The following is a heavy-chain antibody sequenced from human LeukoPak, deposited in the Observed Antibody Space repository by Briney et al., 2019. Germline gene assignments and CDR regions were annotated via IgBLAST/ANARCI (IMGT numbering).Heavy chain of an antibody. V-gene: IGHV4-39*01. J-gene: IGHJ3*02. D-gene: IGHD4-17*01. CDR2: ICYSGST. CDR1: GGSISSSSYY. Sequence: PSETLSLTCTVSGGSISSSSYYWGWIRQPPGKGLEWIGSICYSGSTYYNPSLKSRVTISVDTSKNQFSLKLSSVTAADTAVYYCARHLDYGDYVDAFDIWGQGTMVTVSS. CDR3: ARHLDYGDYVDAFDI.